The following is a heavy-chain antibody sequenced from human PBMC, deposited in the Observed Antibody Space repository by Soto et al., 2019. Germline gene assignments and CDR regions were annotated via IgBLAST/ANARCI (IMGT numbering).Heavy chain of an antibody. CDR3: AREEGRVTMGRGAFDI. D-gene: IGHD3-10*01. CDR1: GGSISSGGYY. Sequence: QVQLQESGPGLVKPSQTLSLTCTVSGGSISSGGYYWSWIRQHPGKGLEWIGYIYSSGSTYYNPSLKSRVTISVEKSKNQFSLKLRSVTAADTGVYCCAREEGRVTMGRGAFDIWGQGTMVTVSS. V-gene: IGHV4-31*03. J-gene: IGHJ3*02. CDR2: IYSSGST.